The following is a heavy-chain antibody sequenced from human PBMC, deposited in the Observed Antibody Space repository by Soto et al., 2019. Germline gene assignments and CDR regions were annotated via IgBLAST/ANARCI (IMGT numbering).Heavy chain of an antibody. CDR3: ARTNLYYDILYFQH. V-gene: IGHV1-8*01. J-gene: IGHJ1*01. CDR2: MNPNSGNT. D-gene: IGHD3-9*01. Sequence: ASVKVSCKTSGYTFTSYGISWVRQATGQGLEWMGWMNPNSGNTGYSQKFQGRVTITRDTSASTAYMELSSLRSEDTAVYYCARTNLYYDILYFQHWGQGTLVTVSS. CDR1: GYTFTSYG.